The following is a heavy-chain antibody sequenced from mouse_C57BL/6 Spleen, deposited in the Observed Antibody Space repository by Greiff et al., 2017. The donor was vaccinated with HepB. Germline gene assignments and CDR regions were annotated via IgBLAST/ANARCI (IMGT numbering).Heavy chain of an antibody. Sequence: QVQLQQSGAELVKPGASVKISCKASGYAFSSYWMNWVKQRPGKGLEWIGQIYPGDGDTNYNGKFKGKATLTADKSSSTAYMQLSSLTSEDSAVYFCARSFYDGYYVGFAYWGQGTLVTVSA. D-gene: IGHD2-3*01. J-gene: IGHJ3*01. V-gene: IGHV1-80*01. CDR2: IYPGDGDT. CDR3: ARSFYDGYYVGFAY. CDR1: GYAFSSYW.